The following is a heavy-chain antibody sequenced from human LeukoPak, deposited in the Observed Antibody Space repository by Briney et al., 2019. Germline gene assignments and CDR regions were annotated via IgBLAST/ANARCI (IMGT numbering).Heavy chain of an antibody. V-gene: IGHV4-34*01. CDR2: INHSGST. CDR1: GGSFSGYY. J-gene: IGHJ4*02. CDR3: ARHHYYDSSGFLIDY. D-gene: IGHD3-22*01. Sequence: SETLSLTCAVYGGSFSGYYWSWIRQPPGKGLEWIGEINHSGSTNYNPSLKGRVTISVDTSKNQFSLKLSSVTAADTAVYYCARHHYYDSSGFLIDYWGQGTLVTVSS.